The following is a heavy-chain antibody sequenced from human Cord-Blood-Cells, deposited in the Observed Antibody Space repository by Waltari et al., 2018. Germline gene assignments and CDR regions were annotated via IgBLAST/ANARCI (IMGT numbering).Heavy chain of an antibody. D-gene: IGHD4-4*01. CDR1: GFTFSDHY. J-gene: IGHJ6*02. V-gene: IGHV3-72*01. Sequence: EVQLVESGGGLVQPGGSLRLSCAASGFTFSDHYMDWVRQAPGKGLEWVGRTRKKANSYTTEYAASVKGGFTTSRDDSKNSLYLQSNSLKTEDTAVYYGATTSTVTLGYYYYGMDVWGQGTTVTVSS. CDR2: TRKKANSYTT. CDR3: ATTSTVTLGYYYYGMDV.